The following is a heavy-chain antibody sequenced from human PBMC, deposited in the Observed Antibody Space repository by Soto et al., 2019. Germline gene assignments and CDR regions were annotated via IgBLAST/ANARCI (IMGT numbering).Heavy chain of an antibody. CDR3: ATPPGGRDNYYCYGMVV. Sequence: QLQLQESGPGLVKPSETLSLTCTVSGGSISSSSYYWGWIRQPPGKGLEWIGSIYYSGSTYYNPSLKSRVPLSIDPPTHQLSLTLISVTAAATALYYRATPPGGRDNYYCYGMVVWGPATTATVSS. CDR1: GGSISSSSYY. J-gene: IGHJ6*02. V-gene: IGHV4-39*01. CDR2: IYYSGST. D-gene: IGHD2-15*01.